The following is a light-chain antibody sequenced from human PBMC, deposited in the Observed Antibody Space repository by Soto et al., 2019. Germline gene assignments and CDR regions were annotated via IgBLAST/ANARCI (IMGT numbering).Light chain of an antibody. V-gene: IGKV1-33*01. J-gene: IGKJ4*01. CDR1: QDISNY. CDR2: DAS. Sequence: DIQMTQSPSSLSASVGDRVTITYRASQDISNYLNWYQQKPGKAPKLLIYDASNLETGVPSRFSGSGSGTDFTFTISSLQPEDIATYYCQQYDNLPPLTFGGGTKVEIK. CDR3: QQYDNLPPLT.